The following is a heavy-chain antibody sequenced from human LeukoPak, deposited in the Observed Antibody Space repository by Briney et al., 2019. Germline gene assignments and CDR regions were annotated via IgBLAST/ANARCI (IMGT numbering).Heavy chain of an antibody. V-gene: IGHV1-58*02. CDR1: GFTFTSSA. J-gene: IGHJ5*02. Sequence: GTSVKVSCKASGFTFTSSAMQWVRQARGQRLEWIGWIVVGSGNTNYAQKFQGRVTITADKSTSTAYMELSSLRSEDTAVYYCARDPGWTGEVWFDPWGQGTLVTVSS. CDR2: IVVGSGNT. D-gene: IGHD3/OR15-3a*01. CDR3: ARDPGWTGEVWFDP.